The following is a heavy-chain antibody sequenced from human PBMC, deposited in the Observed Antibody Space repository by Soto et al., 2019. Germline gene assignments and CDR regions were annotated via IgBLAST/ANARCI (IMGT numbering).Heavy chain of an antibody. D-gene: IGHD6-6*01. CDR1: SGSIGTTTW. J-gene: IGHJ6*02. CDR3: ARRPWGVDV. V-gene: IGHV4-4*02. Sequence: QVQLQESGPGLVKPSGTLSLTCAVYSGSIGTTTWWSWVRQTPGKGLEWIGEIFHSGNPYYNPSLASRVPISVDTSKNQFSLPLRSVTAGVTVVYYCARRPWGVDVWGQGNTVTVSS. CDR2: IFHSGNP.